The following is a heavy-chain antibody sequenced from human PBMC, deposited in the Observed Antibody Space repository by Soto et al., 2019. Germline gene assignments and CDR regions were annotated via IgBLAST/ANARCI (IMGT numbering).Heavy chain of an antibody. Sequence: DVQLVESGGGLIQPGESLRLSCAAFGLTISGKKYVAWVRQAPGKGLEWVSGLYDVDGSFYADSVRGRFTTSSDSSKTTVYLQMNDLRPDVTAVYYCATWHVREHAYAVSGQGTTVTVSS. J-gene: IGHJ3*01. CDR1: GLTISGKKY. D-gene: IGHD3-3*01. CDR3: ATWHVREHAYAV. V-gene: IGHV3-53*01. CDR2: LYDVDGS.